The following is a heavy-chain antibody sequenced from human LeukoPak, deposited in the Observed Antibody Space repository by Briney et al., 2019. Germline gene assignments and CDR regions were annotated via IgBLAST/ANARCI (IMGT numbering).Heavy chain of an antibody. V-gene: IGHV1-2*02. Sequence: ASVKVSCKASGYTFTDYNMHWVRQAPGQGLEWMGWINPNSGGTNYAQKFQDRVTMTGDTSISTAYMELSSLTSDDTAVYYCARVIYGSGTYYKGWFDPWGQGTLVTVSS. J-gene: IGHJ5*02. CDR3: ARVIYGSGTYYKGWFDP. CDR1: GYTFTDYN. CDR2: INPNSGGT. D-gene: IGHD3-10*01.